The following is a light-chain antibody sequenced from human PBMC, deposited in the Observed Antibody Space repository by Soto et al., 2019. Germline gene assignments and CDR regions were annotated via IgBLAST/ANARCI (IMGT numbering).Light chain of an antibody. CDR2: DVS. J-gene: IGLJ1*01. CDR3: TSWTSINSYV. CDR1: SSDVGGYNY. Sequence: QSALTQPASVSGSPAQSITISCTGTSSDVGGYNYVSWYQQHPGKVPKLMIFDVSNRPSGVSNRFSGSKAGNTASLTISGLQAEDEAYYYCTSWTSINSYVFGTGAKLTVL. V-gene: IGLV2-14*01.